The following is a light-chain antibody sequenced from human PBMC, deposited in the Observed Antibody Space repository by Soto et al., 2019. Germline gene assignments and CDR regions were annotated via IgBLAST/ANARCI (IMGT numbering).Light chain of an antibody. CDR3: SSYAGSNNPYV. J-gene: IGLJ1*01. Sequence: QSALTQPASVSGSAGQSITISCTGTTSFVGTYNFVSWYQQHPGKAPQVLIYEVSNRPLGVPDRFSGSKSGNTASLTVSGLQAEDEADYYCSSYAGSNNPYVFGTGTKLTVL. V-gene: IGLV2-8*01. CDR1: TSFVGTYNF. CDR2: EVS.